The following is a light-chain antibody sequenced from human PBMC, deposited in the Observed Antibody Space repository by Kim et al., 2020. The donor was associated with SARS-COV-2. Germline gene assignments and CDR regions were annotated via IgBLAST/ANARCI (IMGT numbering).Light chain of an antibody. CDR2: ASS. CDR3: QQYLSYPLT. Sequence: ASVGDSVTITCRASQDVSNFLAWFQQRPGEAPKSLIYASSSLRSGVPSHFSGSGSGTDFTLTISSLQPEDFATYYCQQYLSYPLTFGQGTKVDIK. V-gene: IGKV1-16*02. J-gene: IGKJ1*01. CDR1: QDVSNF.